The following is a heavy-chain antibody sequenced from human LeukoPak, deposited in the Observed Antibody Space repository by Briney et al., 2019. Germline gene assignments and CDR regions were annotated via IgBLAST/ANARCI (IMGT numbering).Heavy chain of an antibody. CDR1: GYTFTSYG. D-gene: IGHD3-10*01. V-gene: IGHV1-69*06. CDR3: ARGEITMVRGVTNYYYYYYMDV. CDR2: IIPIFGTA. Sequence: SVKVSCKASGYTFTSYGISWVRQAPGQGLEWMGGIIPIFGTANYAQKFQGRVTITADKSTSTAYMELSSLRSEDTAVYYCARGEITMVRGVTNYYYYYYMDVWGKGTTVTVSS. J-gene: IGHJ6*03.